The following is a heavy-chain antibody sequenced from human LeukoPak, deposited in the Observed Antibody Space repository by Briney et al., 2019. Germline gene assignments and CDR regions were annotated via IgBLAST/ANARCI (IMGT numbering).Heavy chain of an antibody. CDR1: GGTFSSYA. Sequence: SVKVSCKASGGTFSSYAFTWVRQAPGQGLEWMGRIIPIFGTANYAQKFQGRVTITADESTSTAYMELSSLRSEDTAVYYCARDQAGYYYGSGSYFSWIYWGQGTLVTVSS. CDR2: IIPIFGTA. J-gene: IGHJ4*02. V-gene: IGHV1-69*01. CDR3: ARDQAGYYYGSGSYFSWIY. D-gene: IGHD3-10*01.